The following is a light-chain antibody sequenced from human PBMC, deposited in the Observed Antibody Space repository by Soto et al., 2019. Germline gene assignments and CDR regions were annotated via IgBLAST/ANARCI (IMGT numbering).Light chain of an antibody. V-gene: IGKV1-5*03. CDR2: HSS. J-gene: IGKJ1*01. CDR3: QQYNLFRT. CDR1: QSISTW. Sequence: DVQMTQSPSSLSASIGDRVTITCRASQSISTWLAWYQQKPGQAPKLLITHSSTLQNGVPSRFIGRGSGTKFTLTISSLQPDDFATYYCQQYNLFRTFGQGTKVEV.